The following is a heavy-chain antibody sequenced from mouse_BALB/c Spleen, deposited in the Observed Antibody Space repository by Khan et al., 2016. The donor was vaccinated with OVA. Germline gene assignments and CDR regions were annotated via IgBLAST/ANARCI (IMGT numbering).Heavy chain of an antibody. Sequence: EVQLQESGPGLVKPSQSLSLTCTVTGYSITSEFAWNWIRQFPGNKLEWMGYIRYSGNTRYNPSFKSLISFARDTSRNQFFLQLNSVTTEDTATYNCGRKDYYDYDPFPYWGQGTLVTVSA. CDR2: IRYSGNT. V-gene: IGHV3-2*02. D-gene: IGHD2-4*01. CDR1: GYSITSEFA. J-gene: IGHJ3*01. CDR3: GRKDYYDYDPFPY.